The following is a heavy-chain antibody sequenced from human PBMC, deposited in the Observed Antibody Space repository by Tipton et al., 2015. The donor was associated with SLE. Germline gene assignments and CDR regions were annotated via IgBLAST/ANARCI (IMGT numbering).Heavy chain of an antibody. CDR3: ARVVAAPPYGMDV. V-gene: IGHV3-30*04. Sequence: SLRLSCAASGFIFSSYAMHWVRQALGKGLEWVAVISYDGSNKYYADSVKGRFTISRENSKNTLYLQMNSLRAEDTAVYYCARVVAAPPYGMDVWGQGTTVTVSS. J-gene: IGHJ6*02. CDR1: GFIFSSYA. CDR2: ISYDGSNK. D-gene: IGHD6-13*01.